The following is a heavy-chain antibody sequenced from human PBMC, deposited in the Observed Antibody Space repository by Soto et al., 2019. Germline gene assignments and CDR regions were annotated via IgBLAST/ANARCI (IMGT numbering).Heavy chain of an antibody. V-gene: IGHV3-53*01. CDR1: GLTISGKKY. CDR2: LYDVDGS. J-gene: IGHJ3*01. CDR3: ATWHEREHAFDV. Sequence: DVQLVESGGGLIQPGESLRLSCAAFGLTISGKKYVAWVRQAPGKGLEWVSALYDVDGSFYADSVTGRFTTSSDSSKTTVYLQMNNLRPDDTAVYYCATWHEREHAFDVWCQGTTVTISS. D-gene: IGHD1-1*01.